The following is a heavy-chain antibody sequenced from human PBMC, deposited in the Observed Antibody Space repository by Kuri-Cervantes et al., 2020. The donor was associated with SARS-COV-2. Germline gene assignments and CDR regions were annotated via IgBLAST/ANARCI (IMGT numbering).Heavy chain of an antibody. CDR3: ARRIGSSSPYYYFDY. D-gene: IGHD6-13*01. J-gene: IGHJ4*02. Sequence: ESLKISCAVYGGSFSGYYWSWIRQPPGKGLEWIGEINHSGSTNYNPSLKSRVTISLDTSKNQFSLRLTSVTAADTAVYYCARRIGSSSPYYYFDYWAREPWSPSPQ. CDR1: GGSFSGYY. CDR2: INHSGST. V-gene: IGHV4-34*01.